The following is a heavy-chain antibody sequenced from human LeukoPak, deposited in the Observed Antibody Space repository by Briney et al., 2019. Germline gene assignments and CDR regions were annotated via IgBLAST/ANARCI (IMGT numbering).Heavy chain of an antibody. V-gene: IGHV1-2*02. CDR3: ARGRGSMIVVDTYIYYFDF. D-gene: IGHD3-22*01. CDR2: INPNSGGT. Sequence: ASVKVSCKASGYTFTGYYMHWVRQAPGQGLEWMGWINPNSGGTNYAQKFQGRVTMTRDTSISTAYMELSRLRSDDTAVYYCARGRGSMIVVDTYIYYFDFWGQGTLVTVSS. CDR1: GYTFTGYY. J-gene: IGHJ4*02.